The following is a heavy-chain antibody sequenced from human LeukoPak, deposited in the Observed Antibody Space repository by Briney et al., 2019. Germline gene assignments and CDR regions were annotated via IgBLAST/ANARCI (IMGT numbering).Heavy chain of an antibody. J-gene: IGHJ3*02. V-gene: IGHV3-48*03. D-gene: IGHD6-6*01. Sequence: GGSLRLSCAASGFTFSSYEMNWVRQAPGKGLERVSYISSSGSTIYYADSVEGRFTISRDNAKNSLYLQMNSLRAEDTAVYYCAKDPYSSSYIAFDIWGQGTMVTVSS. CDR3: AKDPYSSSYIAFDI. CDR1: GFTFSSYE. CDR2: ISSSGSTI.